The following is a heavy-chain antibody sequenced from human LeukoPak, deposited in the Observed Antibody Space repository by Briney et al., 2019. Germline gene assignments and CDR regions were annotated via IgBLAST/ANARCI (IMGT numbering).Heavy chain of an antibody. CDR3: ARDGIAAEQYYFDY. V-gene: IGHV1-69*04. J-gene: IGHJ4*02. Sequence: ASVKVSCKASGGTFSSYAISWVRQAPGRGLEWMGRIIPILGIANYAQKFQGRVTITADKSTSTAYMELSSLRSQDTAVYYCARDGIAAEQYYFDYWGQGTLVTVSS. CDR1: GGTFSSYA. D-gene: IGHD6-13*01. CDR2: IIPILGIA.